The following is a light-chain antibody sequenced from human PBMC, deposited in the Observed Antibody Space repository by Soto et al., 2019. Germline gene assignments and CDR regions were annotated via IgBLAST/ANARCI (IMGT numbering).Light chain of an antibody. J-gene: IGLJ3*02. CDR1: SSDIGGYDH. Sequence: QSALTQPPSASGSPGQSVTISCTGTSSDIGGYDHVSWYQQHPGKAPKVMIYEVTKRPSGVPDRFSGSKAGNTASLTVFGLQAEDEADYYCSSYTSSTTWVFGGGTKLTVL. CDR2: EVT. CDR3: SSYTSSTTWV. V-gene: IGLV2-8*01.